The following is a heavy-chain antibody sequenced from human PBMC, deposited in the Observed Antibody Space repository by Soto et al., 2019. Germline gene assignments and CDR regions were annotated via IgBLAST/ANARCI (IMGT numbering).Heavy chain of an antibody. J-gene: IGHJ4*02. CDR1: GFTFTSSA. CDR2: IVVGSGNT. D-gene: IGHD6-13*01. V-gene: IGHV1-58*01. CDR3: AADVIIAAAGKGVDY. Sequence: SVKVSCNASGFTFTSSAVQWVRQARGQRLEWIGWIVVGSGNTNYAQKFQERVTITRDMSTSTAYMELSSLRSEDTAVYYCAADVIIAAAGKGVDYWGQGTLVTVSS.